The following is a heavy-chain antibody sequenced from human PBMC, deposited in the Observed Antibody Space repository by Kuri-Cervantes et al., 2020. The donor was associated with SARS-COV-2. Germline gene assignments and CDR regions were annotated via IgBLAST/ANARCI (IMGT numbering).Heavy chain of an antibody. CDR2: IYSDGST. D-gene: IGHD3-22*01. CDR3: ASLRSSAYYYDLPSDP. Sequence: GESLKISCAASGFTVSSNYMTWVRQAPGKGPEWVSIIYSDGSTFYADSVKGRFTISRDNSKNMLHLQMNSLRAEDTAVYYCASLRSSAYYYDLPSDPWGQGTLVTVSS. CDR1: GFTVSSNY. V-gene: IGHV3-66*01. J-gene: IGHJ5*02.